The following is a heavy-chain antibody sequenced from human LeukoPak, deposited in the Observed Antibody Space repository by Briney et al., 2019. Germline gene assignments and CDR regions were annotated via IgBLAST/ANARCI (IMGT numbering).Heavy chain of an antibody. CDR1: GYTFTGYY. CDR3: ARRGYDSSGYLGY. CDR2: INPNSGGT. D-gene: IGHD3-22*01. J-gene: IGHJ4*02. V-gene: IGHV1-2*02. Sequence: ASVKVSCKASGYTFTGYYMHWVRQAPGQGLEWMGWINPNSGGTNYAQKFQGRVTMTRDTSTSTVYMELSSLRSEDTAVYYCARRGYDSSGYLGYWGQGTLVTVSS.